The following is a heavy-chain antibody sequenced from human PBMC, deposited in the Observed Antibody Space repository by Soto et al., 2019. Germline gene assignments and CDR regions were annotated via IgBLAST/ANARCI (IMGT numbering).Heavy chain of an antibody. Sequence: GGSLRLSCAASGFTFSGYGMHWVRQAPGKGLEWVAVIWYDGSYKYYADSVKGRFTISRDNAKNSLYLQMNSLRAEDTAVYYCARDQPGYSYGYGLGYWGQGTLVTVSS. CDR3: ARDQPGYSYGYGLGY. CDR2: IWYDGSYK. CDR1: GFTFSGYG. V-gene: IGHV3-33*01. J-gene: IGHJ4*02. D-gene: IGHD5-18*01.